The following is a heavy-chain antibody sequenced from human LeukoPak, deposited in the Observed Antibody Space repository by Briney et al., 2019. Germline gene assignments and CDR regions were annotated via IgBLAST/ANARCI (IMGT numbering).Heavy chain of an antibody. CDR2: ISWNSGSI. CDR1: GFTFDDYA. CDR3: ARTVEWFGELSPYFDY. V-gene: IGHV3-9*01. D-gene: IGHD3-10*01. Sequence: GGSLRLSCAASGFTFDDYAMHWVRQAPGKGLEWVSGISWNSGSIGYADSVKGRFTISRDNAKNSLYLQMNSLRAEDTAVYYCARTVEWFGELSPYFDYWGQGTLVTVSS. J-gene: IGHJ4*02.